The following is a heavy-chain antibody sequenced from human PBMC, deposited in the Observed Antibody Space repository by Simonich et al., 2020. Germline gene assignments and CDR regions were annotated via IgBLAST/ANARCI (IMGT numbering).Heavy chain of an antibody. D-gene: IGHD3-3*01. CDR3: ARRGYYNFWSGYEYFQH. Sequence: QVQLQESGPGLVKPSETLSLTCAVSGYSISSGYYWGWIRQPPGKGLEWIGSIYHSGSTNYNPSLKSRVTISVDTSKNQFSLKLSSVTAADTAVYYCARRGYYNFWSGYEYFQHWGQGTLVTVSS. J-gene: IGHJ1*01. CDR1: GYSISSGYY. V-gene: IGHV4-38-2*01. CDR2: IYHSGST.